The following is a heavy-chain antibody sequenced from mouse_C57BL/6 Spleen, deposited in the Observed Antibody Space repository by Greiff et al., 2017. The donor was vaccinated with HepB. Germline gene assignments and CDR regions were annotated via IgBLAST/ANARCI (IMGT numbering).Heavy chain of an antibody. CDR1: GFTFSDYG. Sequence: EVKVEESGGGLVKPGGSLKLSCAASGFTFSDYGMHWVRQAPEKGLEWVAYISSGSSTIYYADTVKGRFTISRDNAKNTLFLQRTSLRSEDTAMYYCARGGYSNYAMDYWGQGTSVTVSS. J-gene: IGHJ4*01. V-gene: IGHV5-17*01. CDR3: ARGGYSNYAMDY. CDR2: ISSGSSTI. D-gene: IGHD2-5*01.